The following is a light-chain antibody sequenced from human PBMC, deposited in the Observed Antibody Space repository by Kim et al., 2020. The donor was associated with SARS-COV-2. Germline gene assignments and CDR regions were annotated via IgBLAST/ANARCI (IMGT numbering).Light chain of an antibody. CDR3: QHFDSSLT. CDR2: SAS. Sequence: LSPGEGATLACRASQVITSTCLAWYQQKTGQAPRLLIYSASSRATGIPDRFSVSGSGTDFTLTISRLEPEDFAVYYCQHFDSSLTFGGGTKVDIK. J-gene: IGKJ4*01. V-gene: IGKV3-20*01. CDR1: QVITSTC.